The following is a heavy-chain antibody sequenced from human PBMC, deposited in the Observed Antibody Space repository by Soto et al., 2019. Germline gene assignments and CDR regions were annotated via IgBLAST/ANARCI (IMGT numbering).Heavy chain of an antibody. CDR3: AREATTRYSYRLIKVRYFDY. CDR2: ISSSSSYI. D-gene: IGHD5-18*01. J-gene: IGHJ4*02. V-gene: IGHV3-21*01. Sequence: EVQLVESGGGLVKPGGSLRLSCAASGFTFSSYSMNWVRQAPGKGLEWVSSISSSSSYIYYADSVKGRFTISRDNAKKTLYLEMNIPIGENTAVYYCAREATTRYSYRLIKVRYFDYWGQGPLVTVSS. CDR1: GFTFSSYS.